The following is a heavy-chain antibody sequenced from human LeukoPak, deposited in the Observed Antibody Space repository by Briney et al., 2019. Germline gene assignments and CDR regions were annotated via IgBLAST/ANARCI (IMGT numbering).Heavy chain of an antibody. D-gene: IGHD3-3*01. CDR2: IFYGGNT. V-gene: IGHV4-59*12. CDR1: GGSISSYY. CDR3: ASGTIFGVIAPSSFHR. J-gene: IGHJ5*02. Sequence: PSETLSLTCTVSGGSISSYYWSWIRQSPGKGLEWIGYIFYGGNTNYNPSLKSRVTMSMDTSKSQFSLKLTSVTAADTAVYYCASGTIFGVIAPSSFHRWGRGALVTVSS.